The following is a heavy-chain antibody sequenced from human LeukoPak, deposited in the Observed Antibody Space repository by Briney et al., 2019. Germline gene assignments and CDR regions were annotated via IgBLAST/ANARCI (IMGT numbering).Heavy chain of an antibody. V-gene: IGHV1-18*01. CDR3: ARDAIYDYVWGSYRLGFDY. Sequence: EASVKVSCKASGYTFTSYGISWVRQAPGQGLEWMGWISAYNGNTNYAQKLQGRVTMTTDTSTSTAYMELRSLRSDDTAVYYCARDAIYDYVWGSYRLGFDYWCQGTLVTVSS. D-gene: IGHD3-16*02. CDR2: ISAYNGNT. J-gene: IGHJ4*02. CDR1: GYTFTSYG.